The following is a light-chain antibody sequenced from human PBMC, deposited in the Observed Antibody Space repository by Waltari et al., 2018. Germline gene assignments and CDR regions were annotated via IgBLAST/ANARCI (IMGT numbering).Light chain of an antibody. CDR3: QQSYSTPT. Sequence: DIQMTQSPSSLSASVGDRVTIPCRASQSISSYLNWYQQKPGKAPKLLIYAASSLQSGIPTRFSGSGSVTDFTLTISSLQPEDFATYYCQQSYSTPTFGQGTRLEIK. CDR1: QSISSY. V-gene: IGKV1-39*01. CDR2: AAS. J-gene: IGKJ5*01.